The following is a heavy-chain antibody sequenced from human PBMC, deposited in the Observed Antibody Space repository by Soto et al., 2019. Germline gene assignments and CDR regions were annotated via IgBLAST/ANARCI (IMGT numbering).Heavy chain of an antibody. CDR2: INPKSDDT. CDR1: GYPSTTNK. V-gene: IGHV1-2*02. Sequence: QVQLVQSGSEVKKLGASGKVSCRASGYPSTTNKINCLGRAPGKGLGWMGRINPKSDDTNYAQKFQGRVTMTRDTSIDTAYLELTGLTSDDTATYYCARKHSLDYIRWGLDPWGQGTLVTVSS. CDR3: ARKHSLDYIRWGLDP. J-gene: IGHJ5*02. D-gene: IGHD4-4*01.